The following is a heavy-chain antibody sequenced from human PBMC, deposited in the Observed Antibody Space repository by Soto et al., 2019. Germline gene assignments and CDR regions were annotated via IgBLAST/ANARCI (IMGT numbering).Heavy chain of an antibody. V-gene: IGHV5-10-1*01. Sequence: GESLKISCKGSGYSFTSYWISWVRQMPGKGLEWMGRIDPSDSYTNYSPSFQGHVTISADKSISTAYLQWSSLRSEDTAVYYCAKDRRADWESYYYYAMDVWGQGTTVTVSS. J-gene: IGHJ6*02. CDR2: IDPSDSYT. D-gene: IGHD1-26*01. CDR3: AKDRRADWESYYYYAMDV. CDR1: GYSFTSYW.